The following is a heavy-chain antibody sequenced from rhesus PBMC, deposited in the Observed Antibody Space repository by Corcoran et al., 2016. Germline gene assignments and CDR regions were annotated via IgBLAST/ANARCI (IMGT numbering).Heavy chain of an antibody. V-gene: IGHV4-122*02. CDR2: ISYSGST. D-gene: IGHD1-1*01. CDR1: GGSISSSYYL. CDR3: ASDVYSYFDY. J-gene: IGHJ4*01. Sequence: QVQLQESGPGLVKPSETLSLTCAVSGGSISSSYYLWSWIRKAPGKGLEWVGYISYSGSTSYNPSLKSRVTISRDTSKNQFSLQLSSVTAADTAVYYCASDVYSYFDYWGQGVLVTVSS.